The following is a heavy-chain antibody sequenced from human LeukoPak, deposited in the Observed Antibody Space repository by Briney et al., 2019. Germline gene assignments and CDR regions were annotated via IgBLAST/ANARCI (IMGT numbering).Heavy chain of an antibody. V-gene: IGHV3-7*01. CDR2: IKKTGSET. CDR3: AREDEFCSGGNFYSYFTS. CDR1: GFTFSHFW. Sequence: GGSLRLSCAASGFTFSHFWMSWVRQAPGKGLEWVAYIKKTGSETYYVDSVKGRFTITRDNTRSSLFLQMYSLRAEDTAVYFWAREDEFCSGGNFYSYFTSWGQGPLVTVSS. J-gene: IGHJ4*02. D-gene: IGHD2-15*01.